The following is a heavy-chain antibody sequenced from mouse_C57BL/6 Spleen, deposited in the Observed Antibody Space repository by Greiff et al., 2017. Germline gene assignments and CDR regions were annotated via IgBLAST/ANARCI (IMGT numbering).Heavy chain of an antibody. CDR1: GYTFTSYW. Sequence: VQLQQPGAELVKPGASVKLSCKASGYTFTSYWMHWVKQRPGQGLEWIGMIHPNSGSTNYNEKFKSKATLTVDKSSSTAYMQLSSLTSEDSAVYYCARSSDGYYPYFEVWGTGTTVTVSS. CDR3: ARSSDGYYPYFEV. J-gene: IGHJ1*03. V-gene: IGHV1-64*01. CDR2: IHPNSGST. D-gene: IGHD2-3*01.